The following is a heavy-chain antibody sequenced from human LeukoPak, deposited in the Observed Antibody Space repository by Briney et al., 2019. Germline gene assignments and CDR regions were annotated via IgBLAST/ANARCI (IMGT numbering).Heavy chain of an antibody. J-gene: IGHJ6*02. CDR2: ISGSGGST. D-gene: IGHD2-2*01. CDR3: AKRRISRPAAPAYYGMDV. CDR1: GFTFSSYA. V-gene: IGHV3-23*01. Sequence: AGSLRLSCAASGFTFSSYAMSWVRQAPGKGLEWVSAISGSGGSTYYADSVKGWFTISRDNSKNTLYLQMNSLRAEDTAVYYCAKRRISRPAAPAYYGMDVWGQGTTVTVSS.